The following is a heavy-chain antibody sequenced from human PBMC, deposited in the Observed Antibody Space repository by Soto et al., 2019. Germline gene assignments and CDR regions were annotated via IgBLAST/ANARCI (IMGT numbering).Heavy chain of an antibody. V-gene: IGHV4-59*01. D-gene: IGHD3-22*01. Sequence: SETLSLTCTVSGGAISSYYWSWIRQPPGKGLEWIGYIYYSGSTNYNPSLKSRVTISVDTSKNQFSLKLSSVTAADTAVYYCARVEVFSRGKNYYDSSGPFDYWGQGTLVTVSS. J-gene: IGHJ4*02. CDR1: GGAISSYY. CDR2: IYYSGST. CDR3: ARVEVFSRGKNYYDSSGPFDY.